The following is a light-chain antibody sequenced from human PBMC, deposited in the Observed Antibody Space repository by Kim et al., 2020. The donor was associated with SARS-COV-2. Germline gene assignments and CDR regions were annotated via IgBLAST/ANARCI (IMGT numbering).Light chain of an antibody. CDR3: HQYGSSRWT. CDR2: GAS. CDR1: QSVRNNY. Sequence: SPGERASLSCRASQSVRNNYVAWYQQKPGQAPRLLIYGASSRATGIPDRFSGSESGIDFTLTISRLEPEDFAVYYCHQYGSSRWTFGQGTKVDIK. J-gene: IGKJ1*01. V-gene: IGKV3-20*01.